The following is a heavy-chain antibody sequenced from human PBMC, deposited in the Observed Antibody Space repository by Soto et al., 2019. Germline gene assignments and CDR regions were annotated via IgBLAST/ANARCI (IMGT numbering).Heavy chain of an antibody. Sequence: QVLESGGGLGQPGGSLRLSCAASGFTFSSYAMSWVRQAPGEGLAWVSTITGGGDNTYYADSVKGRFTISRDNSKNTVYLQMNSLRAEDTAIYYCAKGYQFGSAMDVWGQGTTVTVSS. J-gene: IGHJ6*02. D-gene: IGHD3-10*01. CDR2: ITGGGDNT. CDR3: AKGYQFGSAMDV. V-gene: IGHV3-23*01. CDR1: GFTFSSYA.